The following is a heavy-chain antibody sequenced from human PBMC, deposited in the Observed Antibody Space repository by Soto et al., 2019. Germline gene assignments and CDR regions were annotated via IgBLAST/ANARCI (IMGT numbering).Heavy chain of an antibody. CDR3: ARGLNFWSGYYAGFDY. V-gene: IGHV3-7*03. D-gene: IGHD3-3*01. CDR2: VNEDGSER. J-gene: IGHJ4*02. Sequence: EVQLVESGGGLVQPGGSLRLSCAASGFTFTSYYMSWVRQAQGKGLEWVANVNEDGSERYYVDSVKGRFTVSRDNAKNSLYLQMNSLRAEDTAVYYCARGLNFWSGYYAGFDYWGQGTLVTVSS. CDR1: GFTFTSYY.